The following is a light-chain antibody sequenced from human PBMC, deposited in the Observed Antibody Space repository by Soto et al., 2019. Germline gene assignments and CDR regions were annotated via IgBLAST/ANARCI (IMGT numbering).Light chain of an antibody. CDR2: EVS. CDR1: ISDVGGYNF. V-gene: IGLV2-14*01. CDR3: NSYTGSYSVV. Sequence: QSVLTQPASVSGSPGQSITISCTGSISDVGGYNFVNWYQQHPGKAPKLVIYEVSNRPSGVSNRFSGSKSGNTASLTISGLQSDDEADYYCNSYTGSYSVVFGGGTKLTVL. J-gene: IGLJ2*01.